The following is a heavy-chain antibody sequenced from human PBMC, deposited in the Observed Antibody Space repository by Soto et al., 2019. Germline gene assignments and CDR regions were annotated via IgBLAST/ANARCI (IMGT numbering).Heavy chain of an antibody. J-gene: IGHJ6*02. CDR3: ARDGTNDYGDYYYGMDV. D-gene: IGHD4-17*01. V-gene: IGHV1-18*01. Sequence: QVQLVQSGAEVKKPGASVKVSCKASGYTFTSYGISWVRQAPGQGLEWMGWISAYNGNTNYAQKLQGRVTMTTDTSTSKAYMELRSLRSDDTAVYYCARDGTNDYGDYYYGMDVWGQGTTVTVSS. CDR1: GYTFTSYG. CDR2: ISAYNGNT.